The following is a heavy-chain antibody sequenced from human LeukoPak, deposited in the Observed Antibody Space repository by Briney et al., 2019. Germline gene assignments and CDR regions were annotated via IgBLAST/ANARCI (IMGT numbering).Heavy chain of an antibody. J-gene: IGHJ6*02. Sequence: PGGSLRLSCAASGFTFSSYGMHWVRQAPGKGLEWVAVTWHDGSNKYYADSVKGRFTISRDNSKNTLYLQMNSLRAEDTAVYYCVKYGADVWGQGTTVTVSS. V-gene: IGHV3-33*06. CDR1: GFTFSSYG. CDR2: TWHDGSNK. CDR3: VKYGADV. D-gene: IGHD3-10*01.